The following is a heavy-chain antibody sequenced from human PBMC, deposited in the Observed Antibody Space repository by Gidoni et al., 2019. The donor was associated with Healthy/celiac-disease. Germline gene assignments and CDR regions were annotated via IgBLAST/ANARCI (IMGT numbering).Heavy chain of an antibody. Sequence: LPLQESGPGLAKPSETLSLTCTVSGGSIRSGSYYWGWIRQPPGKGLEGIGIISCSGITYYNPSLKSRVTISVYTSKNQFSLKLSSLTAADTAVYYCARRPYVSSGYSYWGGWNWFDPWGQGTLVTVSS. CDR3: ARRPYVSSGYSYWGGWNWFDP. CDR1: GGSIRSGSYY. D-gene: IGHD3-22*01. V-gene: IGHV4-39*01. CDR2: ISCSGIT. J-gene: IGHJ5*02.